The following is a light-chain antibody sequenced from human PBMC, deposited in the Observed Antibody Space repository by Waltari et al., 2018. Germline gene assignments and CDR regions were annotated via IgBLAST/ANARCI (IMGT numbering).Light chain of an antibody. Sequence: QLVLTQSPSASASLGASVKLTCTLSSGHSNNAVAWHPQQPDKGPRYLMKLNTDGSHIRGDGFPVRFSGSISGAERFLIISSLQFDAEADYYCQTWGSGIWVFGGGTRLTVL. V-gene: IGLV4-69*01. CDR1: SGHSNNA. CDR3: QTWGSGIWV. CDR2: LNTDGSH. J-gene: IGLJ3*02.